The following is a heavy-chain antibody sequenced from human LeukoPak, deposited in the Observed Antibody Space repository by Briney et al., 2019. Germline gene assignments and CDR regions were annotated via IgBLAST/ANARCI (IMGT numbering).Heavy chain of an antibody. CDR3: ARSRGLGVVVVAATDNWFDP. D-gene: IGHD2-15*01. J-gene: IGHJ5*02. CDR2: IYYSGST. Sequence: SQTLSLTCTASGGSISSGGYYWSWIRQHPGKGLEWIGYIYYSGSTYYNPSLKSRVTISVDTSKNQFSLKLSSVTAADTAVYYCARSRGLGVVVVAATDNWFDPWGQGTLVTVSS. CDR1: GGSISSGGYY. V-gene: IGHV4-31*03.